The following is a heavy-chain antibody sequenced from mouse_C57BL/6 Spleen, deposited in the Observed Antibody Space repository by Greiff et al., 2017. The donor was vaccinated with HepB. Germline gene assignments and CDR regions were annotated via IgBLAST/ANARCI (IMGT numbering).Heavy chain of an antibody. CDR2: IDPSDSYT. V-gene: IGHV1-69*01. J-gene: IGHJ3*01. CDR1: GYTFTSYW. D-gene: IGHD2-5*01. Sequence: QVQLQQPGAELVMPGASVKLSCKASGYTFTSYWMHWVKQRPGQGLEWIGEIDPSDSYTNYNQKFKGKSTLTVDKSSSTAYMQLSSLTSEDSAVYYCAISPLSTYYSNPWFAYWGQGTLVTVSA. CDR3: AISPLSTYYSNPWFAY.